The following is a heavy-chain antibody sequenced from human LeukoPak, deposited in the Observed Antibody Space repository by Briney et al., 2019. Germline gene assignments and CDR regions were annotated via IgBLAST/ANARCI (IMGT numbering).Heavy chain of an antibody. J-gene: IGHJ4*02. CDR1: GFTFGSYG. D-gene: IGHD6-13*01. V-gene: IGHV3-30*02. CDR3: AKDGGPQPGTDY. CDR2: IRYDGSNK. Sequence: PGGSLRLSCAASGFTFGSYGMHWVRQAPGKGLDWVAFIRYDGSNKYYADSVKGRFTISRDNSKNTLYLQMNSLRAEDTAVYYCAKDGGPQPGTDYWGQGTLVTVSS.